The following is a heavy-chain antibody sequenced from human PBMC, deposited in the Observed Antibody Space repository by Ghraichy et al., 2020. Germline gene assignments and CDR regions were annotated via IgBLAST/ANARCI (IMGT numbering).Heavy chain of an antibody. D-gene: IGHD3-22*01. CDR3: VKDARYYYDSSGYSPGWYFDL. CDR2: ISSNGGST. J-gene: IGHJ2*01. CDR1: GFTFSSYA. V-gene: IGHV3-64D*06. Sequence: GESLNISCSASGFTFSSYAMHWVRQAPGKGLEYVSAISSNGGSTYYADSVKGRFTISRDNSKNTLYLQMSSLRAEDTAVYYCVKDARYYYDSSGYSPGWYFDLWGRGTLVTVSS.